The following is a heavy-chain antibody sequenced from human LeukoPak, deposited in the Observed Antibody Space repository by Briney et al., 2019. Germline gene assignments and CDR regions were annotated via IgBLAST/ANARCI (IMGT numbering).Heavy chain of an antibody. J-gene: IGHJ4*02. V-gene: IGHV4-38-2*02. CDR2: IYHSGST. CDR1: GYSISSGYY. Sequence: SETLSLTCTVSGYSISSGYYWGWIRQPPGKGLEWIGSIYHSGSTYYNPSLKSRVTISVDTSKNQLSLKLSSVTAADTAVYYCARVLLSYDILTGFFDYWGQGTLVTVSS. CDR3: ARVLLSYDILTGFFDY. D-gene: IGHD3-9*01.